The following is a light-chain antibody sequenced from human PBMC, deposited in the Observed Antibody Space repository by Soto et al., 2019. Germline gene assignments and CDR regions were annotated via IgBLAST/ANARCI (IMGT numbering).Light chain of an antibody. J-gene: IGLJ1*01. CDR1: SSNIGSNT. Sequence: QSVLTQPSSASGTPGQRVTISCSGSSSNIGSNTVNWYQQLPGTAPKLLIYSNNQRPSGVPDRFSGSKSGTSASLAISGLQSEDEADYYCAAWDDSLNSYVFGTGTKSPS. CDR2: SNN. CDR3: AAWDDSLNSYV. V-gene: IGLV1-44*01.